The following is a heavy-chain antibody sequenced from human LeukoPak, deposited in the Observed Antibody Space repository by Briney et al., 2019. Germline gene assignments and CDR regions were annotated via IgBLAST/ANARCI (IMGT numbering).Heavy chain of an antibody. CDR1: GFTFSSYA. D-gene: IGHD4-17*01. CDR3: AKDNYGDYLSWFDP. Sequence: GGSLRLSCAASGFTFSSYAMSWVRQAPGKGLEWVSAISGSGGSTYYADSVKGRFTISRDNSKNTLYLQMSSLRAEDTAVYYCAKDNYGDYLSWFDPWGQGTLVTVSS. J-gene: IGHJ5*02. V-gene: IGHV3-23*01. CDR2: ISGSGGST.